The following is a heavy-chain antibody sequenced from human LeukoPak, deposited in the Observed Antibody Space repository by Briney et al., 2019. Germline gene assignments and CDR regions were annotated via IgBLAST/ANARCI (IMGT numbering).Heavy chain of an antibody. D-gene: IGHD6-13*01. CDR1: GGSISSSNW. CDR3: ARLEIAAAGNRWFDP. Sequence: SETLSLTCAVSGGSISSSNWWSWVRQPPGKGLEWIGSIYYSGSTYYNPSLKSRVTISVDTSKNQFSLKLSSVTAADTAVYYCARLEIAAAGNRWFDPWGQGTLVTVSS. V-gene: IGHV4-4*02. J-gene: IGHJ5*02. CDR2: IYYSGST.